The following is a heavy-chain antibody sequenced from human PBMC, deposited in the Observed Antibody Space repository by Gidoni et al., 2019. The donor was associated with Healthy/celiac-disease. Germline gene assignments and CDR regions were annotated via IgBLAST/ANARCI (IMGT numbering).Heavy chain of an antibody. CDR1: GDRFTSYW. CDR2: IYPADSDT. V-gene: IGHV5-51*01. CDR3: ARHSLTVTLDY. D-gene: IGHD4-17*01. J-gene: IGHJ4*02. Sequence: EVQPVQSGAEMKKPGESRKISCKGAGDRFTSYWIGWVRQMPGKGLEWMGIIYPADSDTRYSPSFQGQVTISADKSISTAYLQWSSLKASDTAMYYCARHSLTVTLDYWGQGTLVTVSS.